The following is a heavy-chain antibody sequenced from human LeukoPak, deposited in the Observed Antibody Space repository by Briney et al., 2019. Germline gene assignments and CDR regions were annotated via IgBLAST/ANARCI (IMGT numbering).Heavy chain of an antibody. CDR1: GGSFSGYY. CDR3: ARGKAIFDY. CDR2: INHSGST. V-gene: IGHV4-34*01. J-gene: IGHJ4*02. D-gene: IGHD2-2*02. Sequence: SETLSLTCAVYGGSFSGYYWSWIRQPPGKGLEWIGEINHSGSTNYNPSLKSRVTISVDTSKNQFSLKLSSVTAAGTAVYYCARGKAIFDYWGQGTLVTVSS.